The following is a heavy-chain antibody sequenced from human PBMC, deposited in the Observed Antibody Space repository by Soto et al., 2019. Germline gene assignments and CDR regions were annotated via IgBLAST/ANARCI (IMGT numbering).Heavy chain of an antibody. CDR2: IFYSGTT. CDR3: ARSVDP. CDR1: GGSISSGGYY. Sequence: QVQLQESGPGLVKPSQTLSLTCTVSGGSISSGGYYWSWIRQHPGKGLEWIGYIFYSGTTYYNPPPXSXFTISVDTSKNQFSLKLSSVTAADTAVYYCARSVDPWGQGTLVTVSS. V-gene: IGHV4-31*03. J-gene: IGHJ5*02.